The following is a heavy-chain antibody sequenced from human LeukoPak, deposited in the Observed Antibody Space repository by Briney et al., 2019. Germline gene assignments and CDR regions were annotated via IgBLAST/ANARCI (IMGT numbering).Heavy chain of an antibody. Sequence: SETLSLTRAVYGGSFSGYYWSWIRQPPGKGLEWIGEINHSGSTNYNPSLKSRVTISVDTSKNQFSLKLSSVTAADTAVYYCASSLKIFDYWGQGTLVTVSS. V-gene: IGHV4-34*01. J-gene: IGHJ4*02. CDR2: INHSGST. CDR3: ASSLKIFDY. CDR1: GGSFSGYY.